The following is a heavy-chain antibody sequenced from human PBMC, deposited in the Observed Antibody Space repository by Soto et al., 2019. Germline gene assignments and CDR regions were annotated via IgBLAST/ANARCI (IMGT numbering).Heavy chain of an antibody. J-gene: IGHJ5*02. CDR3: ARSLLGYSSGWYWFDP. D-gene: IGHD6-19*01. CDR2: IYYSGST. Sequence: SETLSLTCTVSGGSISRYYWSWIRQPTGKGLEWIGYIYYSGSTNYNPSLKSRVTISVDTSKNQFSLKLSSVTAADTAVYYCARSLLGYSSGWYWFDPWGQGTLVTVSS. CDR1: GGSISRYY. V-gene: IGHV4-59*01.